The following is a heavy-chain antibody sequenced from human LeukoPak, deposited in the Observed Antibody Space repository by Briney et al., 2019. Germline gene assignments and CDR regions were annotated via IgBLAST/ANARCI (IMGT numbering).Heavy chain of an antibody. J-gene: IGHJ4*02. V-gene: IGHV3-21*01. Sequence: GGSLRLSCAASGFTFRRYITNWVRPAPGKGLEWVSSISSSSSVKYYADSVKGRFTISRDNAKNSLYLQMKSLRAEDTAVYFCASDYCSGGSGYPTGGYWGQGTLVTVSS. CDR1: GFTFRRYI. CDR2: ISSSSSVK. D-gene: IGHD2-15*01. CDR3: ASDYCSGGSGYPTGGY.